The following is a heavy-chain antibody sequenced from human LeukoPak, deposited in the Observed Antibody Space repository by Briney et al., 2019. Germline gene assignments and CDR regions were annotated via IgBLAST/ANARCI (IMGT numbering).Heavy chain of an antibody. CDR2: IKQDGSEI. CDR1: GFMFRSYW. D-gene: IGHD2-15*01. Sequence: HSGGSLRLSCAASGFMFRSYWMTWVRQAPGKGLEWVADIKQDGSEIYYVDSVKGRFTISRDNAKNSLDLQMNSLRAEDTAVYYCARVAGGRMYDYWGQGTLVTV. V-gene: IGHV3-7*05. CDR3: ARVAGGRMYDY. J-gene: IGHJ4*02.